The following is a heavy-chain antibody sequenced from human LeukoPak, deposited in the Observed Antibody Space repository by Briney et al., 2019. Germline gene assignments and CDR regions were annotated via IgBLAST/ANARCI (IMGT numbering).Heavy chain of an antibody. Sequence: SETLSLTCTVSGDSISNYYWSWIRQPPGKGLEWMGYIYYTGSTNYNPSLKSRVTVSVDTSKNQFSLKLSSVTAADTAVYYCARDGGATAFFDYWGQGTLVTVSS. V-gene: IGHV4-59*01. CDR3: ARDGGATAFFDY. CDR1: GDSISNYY. J-gene: IGHJ4*02. D-gene: IGHD1-26*01. CDR2: IYYTGST.